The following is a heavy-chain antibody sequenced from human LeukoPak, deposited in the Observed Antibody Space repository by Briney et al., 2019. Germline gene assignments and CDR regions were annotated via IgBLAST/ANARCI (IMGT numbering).Heavy chain of an antibody. CDR3: ARGRARVFHNCFDP. CDR1: RYSLTGYY. CDR2: ICAFIGKT. V-gene: IGHV1-18*04. J-gene: IGHJ5*02. Sequence: AGVRVSCMHSRYSLTGYYMHWVRQAPRQRVEWMGWICAFIGKTNYAQTLQGTVTLCTDPSPSTVYMELSSLRSEDTAVYYCARGRARVFHNCFDPWGQGTLVTVST. D-gene: IGHD3-10*01.